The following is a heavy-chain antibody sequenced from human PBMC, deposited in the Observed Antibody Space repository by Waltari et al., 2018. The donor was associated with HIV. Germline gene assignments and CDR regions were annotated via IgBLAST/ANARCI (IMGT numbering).Heavy chain of an antibody. CDR3: ASQVLGKRWEPSCLDY. D-gene: IGHD1-26*01. CDR1: GYTFTGYY. J-gene: IGHJ4*02. Sequence: QVQLVQSGAEVKKPGASVKVSCKASGYTFTGYYMHWVRQAPGQGLEWMGWINPNSGGTNYAQKVQGRVTMTRDTSISTAYMELSRLRSDDTAVYYCASQVLGKRWEPSCLDYWGQGTLVTVSS. CDR2: INPNSGGT. V-gene: IGHV1-2*02.